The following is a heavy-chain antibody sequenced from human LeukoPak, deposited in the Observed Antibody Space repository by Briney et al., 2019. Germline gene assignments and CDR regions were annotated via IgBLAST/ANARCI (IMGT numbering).Heavy chain of an antibody. J-gene: IGHJ4*02. V-gene: IGHV3-23*01. CDR3: AKATGDIGHFYFDS. Sequence: GGSLRLSCAASGFIFRNYVMRWVRQAPGKRLAWVSTITTTGGSTDYADSVKGWFTISRDNSKNTLFLQMNSLRVEDTAVYYCAKATGDIGHFYFDSWGQGTLVTVSS. D-gene: IGHD2-21*02. CDR2: ITTTGGST. CDR1: GFIFRNYV.